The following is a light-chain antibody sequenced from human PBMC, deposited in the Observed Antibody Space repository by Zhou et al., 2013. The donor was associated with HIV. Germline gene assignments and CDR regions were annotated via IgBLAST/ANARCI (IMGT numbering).Light chain of an antibody. CDR1: QTIYKY. CDR2: GAT. CDR3: LQHNSYPRT. Sequence: DIQMTQSPSSLSASVGDRVTISCRASQTIYKYLNWYQKKGGKAPKLLIYGATSLQSGVPSRFSGSGSGTEFTLTISSLQPEDFATYYCLQHNSYPRTFGQGTNVEIK. V-gene: IGKV1-17*01. J-gene: IGKJ1*01.